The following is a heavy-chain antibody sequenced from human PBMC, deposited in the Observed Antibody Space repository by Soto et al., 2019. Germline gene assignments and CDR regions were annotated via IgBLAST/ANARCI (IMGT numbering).Heavy chain of an antibody. V-gene: IGHV1-18*01. D-gene: IGHD1-1*01. Sequence: GASVKVSCKASGYTFSNDGINWVRQAPGQGLEWMGWISAYNGNTEYAQNFQGRVTMTTDTSTSTAYMELRSLRSDDTAVYSCARGGPNSADYYYGMDVWGLGTRVTVSS. CDR1: GYTFSNDG. CDR2: ISAYNGNT. J-gene: IGHJ6*02. CDR3: ARGGPNSADYYYGMDV.